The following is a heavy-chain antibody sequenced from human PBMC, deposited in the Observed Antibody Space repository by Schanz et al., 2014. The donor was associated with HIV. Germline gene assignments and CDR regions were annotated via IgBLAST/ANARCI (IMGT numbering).Heavy chain of an antibody. V-gene: IGHV3-21*04. Sequence: EVQQVLESGGGLVQPGGSLRLSCAASGISLTNNAMTWVRQAPGKGLEWVSSISSGSSHIYNADSVKGRFTISRDNAKNSLYLQMNSLRAEDTALYYCAKDRGVVSGMVTNYYYGMDVWGQGTTVTVSS. J-gene: IGHJ6*02. CDR1: GISLTNNA. D-gene: IGHD5-18*01. CDR2: ISSGSSHI. CDR3: AKDRGVVSGMVTNYYYGMDV.